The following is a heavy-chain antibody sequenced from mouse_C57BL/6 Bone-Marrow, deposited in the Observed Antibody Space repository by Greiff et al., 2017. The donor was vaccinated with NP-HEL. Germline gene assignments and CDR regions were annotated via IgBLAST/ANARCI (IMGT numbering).Heavy chain of an antibody. V-gene: IGHV1-61*01. J-gene: IGHJ3*01. CDR1: GYTFTSYW. D-gene: IGHD2-2*01. CDR2: IYPSDGET. Sequence: VQLQQPGAELVRPGSSVKLSCKASGYTFTSYWMDWVKQRPGQGLEWIGNIYPSDGETHYNQKFKDKATLTVDKSSSTAYMQLSSLTSEDSAVYYCAIGSFAYWGQGTLVTVSA. CDR3: AIGSFAY.